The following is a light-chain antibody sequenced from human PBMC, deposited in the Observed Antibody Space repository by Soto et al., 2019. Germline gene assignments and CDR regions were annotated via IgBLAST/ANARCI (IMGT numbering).Light chain of an antibody. V-gene: IGKV3-20*01. CDR2: GAS. CDR3: QQYGSSPPWT. CDR1: QSVDSSY. J-gene: IGKJ1*01. Sequence: EIVLTQSPGTLSLSPGERATLSCRASQSVDSSYLAWYQQKPGQAPRLLIYGASSRATGIPDRFSGSGSGTDFTLTISRLEPEVFAVYYCQQYGSSPPWTFGQGTKVEIK.